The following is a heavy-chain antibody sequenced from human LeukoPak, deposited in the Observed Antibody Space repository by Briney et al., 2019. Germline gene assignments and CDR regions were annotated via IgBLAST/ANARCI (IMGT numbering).Heavy chain of an antibody. V-gene: IGHV1-69*04. CDR1: GGTFSTDA. CDR3: AREKYCGGHCSHYCDF. Sequence: SVKVSCKASGGTFSTDAINWVRQAPGQGLEWVGRIIPILDIPNYAQKFQGRVTISADKSTNTAYLELSSLRSEDTAVYYCAREKYCGGHCSHYCDFWGQGSLVTVSS. J-gene: IGHJ4*02. D-gene: IGHD2-21*02. CDR2: IIPILDIP.